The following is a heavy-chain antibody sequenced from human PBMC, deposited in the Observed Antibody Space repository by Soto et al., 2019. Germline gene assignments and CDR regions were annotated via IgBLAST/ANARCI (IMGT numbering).Heavy chain of an antibody. D-gene: IGHD4-17*01. V-gene: IGHV4-4*07. CDR3: ATTVTTMARDAFGI. Sequence: NPSETLSLTCTVSGGSISSYYWSWIRQPAGKGLEWIGRIYTSGSTNYNPSLKSRVTMSVDTSKNQFSLKLSSVTAADTAVYYCATTVTTMARDAFGIWGQGTMVTVSS. CDR2: IYTSGST. CDR1: GGSISSYY. J-gene: IGHJ3*02.